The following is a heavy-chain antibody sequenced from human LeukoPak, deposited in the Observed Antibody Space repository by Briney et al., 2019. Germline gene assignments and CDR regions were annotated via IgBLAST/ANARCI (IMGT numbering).Heavy chain of an antibody. J-gene: IGHJ3*02. D-gene: IGHD3-3*01. Sequence: SETLSLTCTVSGGSISSYYWSWIRQPPGKGLEWIGYIYYSGSTNYNPSLKSRVTLSVDTSKNQFAPKLSPVTAADTAVYYCARAFTRFAFDIWGQGTMVTVSS. CDR1: GGSISSYY. CDR2: IYYSGST. V-gene: IGHV4-59*01. CDR3: ARAFTRFAFDI.